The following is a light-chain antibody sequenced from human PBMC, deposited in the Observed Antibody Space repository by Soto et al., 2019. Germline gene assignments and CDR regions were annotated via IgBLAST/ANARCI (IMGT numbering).Light chain of an antibody. CDR2: EVS. V-gene: IGLV2-14*01. J-gene: IGLJ1*01. Sequence: WYQQKPGKAPKLLIYEVSNRPSGVSNRFSGSKSGNTASLTISGLQAEDEADYYCSSYISRSRVFGTGTNVNVL. CDR3: SSYISRSRV.